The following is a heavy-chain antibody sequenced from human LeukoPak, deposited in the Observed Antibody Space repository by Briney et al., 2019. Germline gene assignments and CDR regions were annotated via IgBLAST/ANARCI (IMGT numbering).Heavy chain of an antibody. CDR2: ISPSGDRT. Sequence: GGSLRLSCAASGFIFSTYVMSWVRQAPGKGLEWVSGISPSGDRTYYADSVKGRFTISRDNSKNMLYLQMSSLRAEDTAVYYCVKGSSYYYDSSGYYVDYWGQGTLVTVSS. D-gene: IGHD3-22*01. J-gene: IGHJ4*02. CDR3: VKGSSYYYDSSGYYVDY. V-gene: IGHV3-23*01. CDR1: GFIFSTYV.